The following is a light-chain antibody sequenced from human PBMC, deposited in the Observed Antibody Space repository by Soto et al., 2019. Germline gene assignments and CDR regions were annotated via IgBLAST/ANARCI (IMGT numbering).Light chain of an antibody. CDR2: GAS. Sequence: EIVMTQSPATLSVSPGERATLSCRASQSVSSNLAWYQQKPGQAPRLLIYGASTRAAGIPARFSGSGSGTDFTLTISSLQSEDFADYYCQQYNNWLITFGQGTRLEI. CDR3: QQYNNWLIT. V-gene: IGKV3-15*01. CDR1: QSVSSN. J-gene: IGKJ5*01.